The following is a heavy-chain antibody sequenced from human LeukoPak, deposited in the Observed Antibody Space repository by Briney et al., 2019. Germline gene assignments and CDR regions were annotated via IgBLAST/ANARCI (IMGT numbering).Heavy chain of an antibody. D-gene: IGHD1-1*01. CDR3: ARDRIWNDAGHDPFDI. V-gene: IGHV4-4*07. J-gene: IGHJ3*02. CDR1: GASISSYY. CDR2: IYTSANT. Sequence: SETLSLTGNVSGASISSYYWSWIRQPAGKGLEWIGRIYTSANTNYSPSFKSRATISIDRSKNQFSLNLPSVTAADTAVYYCARDRIWNDAGHDPFDIWGQGTMVTVSS.